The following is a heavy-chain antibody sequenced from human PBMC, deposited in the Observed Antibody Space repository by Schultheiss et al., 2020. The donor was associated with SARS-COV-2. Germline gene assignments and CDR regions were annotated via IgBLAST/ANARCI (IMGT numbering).Heavy chain of an antibody. D-gene: IGHD4-17*01. CDR2: IWYDGSNK. V-gene: IGHV3-33*06. CDR3: AKGDMTTVTRGYFDY. Sequence: GGSLRLSCAASGFTFSSYGMHWVRQAPGKGLEWVAVIWYDGSNKYYADSVKGRFTISRDNSKNTLYLQMNSLRAEDTAVYYCAKGDMTTVTRGYFDYWGQGTLVTVSS. J-gene: IGHJ4*02. CDR1: GFTFSSYG.